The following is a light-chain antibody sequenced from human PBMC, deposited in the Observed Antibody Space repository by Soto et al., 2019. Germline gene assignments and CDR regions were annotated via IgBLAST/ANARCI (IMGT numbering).Light chain of an antibody. CDR1: QSVSSSY. CDR3: QQYVSSPPRYT. J-gene: IGKJ2*01. Sequence: EIVLTQSPGTLSLSPGERATLSCRASQSVSSSYLAWYQQKPGQAPRLVIYGASSRATGIPDRFSGSGSGTDFTHTSSRLEPEDCAVYYCQQYVSSPPRYTCGQGTKLEI. CDR2: GAS. V-gene: IGKV3-20*01.